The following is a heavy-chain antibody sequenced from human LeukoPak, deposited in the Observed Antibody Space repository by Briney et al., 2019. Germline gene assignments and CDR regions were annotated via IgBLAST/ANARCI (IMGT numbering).Heavy chain of an antibody. Sequence: ASVKVSFTASGYTFTSYAMHWVRQAPGQRLEWMGWINAGNGNTKYSQKFQGRVTITRDTSASTAYMELSSLRSEDTAVYYCARDLSSGWSNFDYWGQGTLVTVSS. CDR2: INAGNGNT. CDR1: GYTFTSYA. CDR3: ARDLSSGWSNFDY. J-gene: IGHJ4*02. V-gene: IGHV1-3*01. D-gene: IGHD6-19*01.